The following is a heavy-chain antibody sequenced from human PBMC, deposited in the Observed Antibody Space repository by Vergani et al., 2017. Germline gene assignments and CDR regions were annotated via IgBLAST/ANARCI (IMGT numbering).Heavy chain of an antibody. D-gene: IGHD1-1*01. CDR1: GGSFSGYY. V-gene: IGHV4-34*01. J-gene: IGHJ4*02. CDR3: ARERTGTTGY. Sequence: QVQLQQWGAGLLKPSETLSLTCAVYGGSFSGYYWSWIRQPPGKGLEWIGEINHSGSTNYNPSLKSRVTVSVDTSKNQVSLKLSSVTAADTAVYYCARERTGTTGYWGQGTLVTVSS. CDR2: INHSGST.